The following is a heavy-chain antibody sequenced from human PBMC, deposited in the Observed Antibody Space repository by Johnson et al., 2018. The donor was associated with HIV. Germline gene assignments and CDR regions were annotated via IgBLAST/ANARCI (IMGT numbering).Heavy chain of an antibody. D-gene: IGHD6-13*01. CDR2: ISYDGSNK. Sequence: QVQLMESGGGVVQPGRSLRLSCAASGFTFSSYGMHWVRQGSGKGLEWVAVISYDGSNKYYADSVKGRFTISRDNSKNTLYLQMNRLRAEDTAVYYCAKDLYSSSWTNDAFDIWGQGTMVTVSS. CDR1: GFTFSSYG. CDR3: AKDLYSSSWTNDAFDI. V-gene: IGHV3-30*19. J-gene: IGHJ3*02.